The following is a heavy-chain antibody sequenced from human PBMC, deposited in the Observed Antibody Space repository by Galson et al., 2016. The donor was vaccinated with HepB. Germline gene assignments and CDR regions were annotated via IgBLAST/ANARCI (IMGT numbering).Heavy chain of an antibody. CDR2: INPCDSDF. Sequence: QSGAEVKKSGESLKISCQVSGSDFSSDWIGWVRQMPGRGLEWMGIINPCDSDFRYSPAFQGQVSISVDKPISTAYLQWDSLRASDTAIYYCAGRPATTGAPFDSWGQGTLVTVSS. V-gene: IGHV5-51*01. CDR3: AGRPATTGAPFDS. J-gene: IGHJ4*02. CDR1: GSDFSSDW. D-gene: IGHD1-14*01.